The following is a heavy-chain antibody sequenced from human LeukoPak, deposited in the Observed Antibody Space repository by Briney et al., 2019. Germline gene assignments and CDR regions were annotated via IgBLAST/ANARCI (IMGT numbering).Heavy chain of an antibody. CDR2: SNPNSGGT. CDR3: ARGASGVYTVTTSWFDP. J-gene: IGHJ5*02. D-gene: IGHD4-17*01. Sequence: ASVKVSCKASGYTFTAYYMHWVRQAPGQGLEWMGWSNPNSGGTNYAQKFQGRVTMTRDTSISTAYMELSRLRSDDTAVYYCARGASGVYTVTTSWFDPWGQGTLVTVSS. V-gene: IGHV1-2*02. CDR1: GYTFTAYY.